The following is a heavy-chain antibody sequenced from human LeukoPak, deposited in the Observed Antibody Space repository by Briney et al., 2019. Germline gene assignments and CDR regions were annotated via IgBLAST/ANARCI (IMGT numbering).Heavy chain of an antibody. CDR2: INPNSGGT. CDR1: GYTFTGYY. CDR3: ARTYDSGAEGLDY. Sequence: ASVKVSCKASGYTFTGYYMHWVRQAPGQGLEWMGWINPNSGGTNYAQRFQGRVTMTRDTSTSTAYMELSRLRSDDTAVYYCARTYDSGAEGLDYWGQGTLVTVSS. D-gene: IGHD3-22*01. V-gene: IGHV1-2*02. J-gene: IGHJ4*02.